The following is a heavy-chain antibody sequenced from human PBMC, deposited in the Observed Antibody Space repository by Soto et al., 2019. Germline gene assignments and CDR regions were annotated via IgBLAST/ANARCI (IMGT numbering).Heavy chain of an antibody. Sequence: QEQLVESGGDVVQPGRSLTLSCAASGFTFSANAMHWVRQAPGKGLEWVAVIAYDGTIKIYRDSVKGRFPISRDDSKRTLYLQMNSLRPEDTAVYYCARDKIKGAPDYLDSWGQGTLVTVSS. J-gene: IGHJ4*02. CDR3: ARDKIKGAPDYLDS. D-gene: IGHD1-26*01. V-gene: IGHV3-30-3*01. CDR1: GFTFSANA. CDR2: IAYDGTIK.